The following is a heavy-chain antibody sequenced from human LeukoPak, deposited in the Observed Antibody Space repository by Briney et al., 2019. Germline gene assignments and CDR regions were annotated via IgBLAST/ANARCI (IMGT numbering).Heavy chain of an antibody. Sequence: ASVKVSCKASGYTFTSYGISWVRQAPGQGLEWMGWISAYNGNTNYAQKLQGRVTMTTDTSTSTAYMELRSLRSDDTAVYYCARGRVPAAMAYYYYYMDVWGKGTTVTVSS. CDR3: ARGRVPAAMAYYYYYMDV. CDR1: GYTFTSYG. V-gene: IGHV1-18*01. D-gene: IGHD2-2*01. CDR2: ISAYNGNT. J-gene: IGHJ6*03.